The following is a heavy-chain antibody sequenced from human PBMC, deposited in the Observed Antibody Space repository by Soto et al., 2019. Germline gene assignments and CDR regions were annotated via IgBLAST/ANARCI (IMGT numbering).Heavy chain of an antibody. V-gene: IGHV1-18*01. CDR1: GYTFTSYG. J-gene: IGHJ4*02. CDR2: ISAHNGNT. D-gene: IGHD1-1*01. CDR3: ARGRYGDY. Sequence: QVHLVQSGAEVKKPGASVKVSCKGSGYTFTSYGITWVRQAPGQGLEWMGWISAHNGNTDYAQKLQGRVTVTRDTPTSTAYMDLRSLRSDATAVYYCARGRYGDYWGQGALVTVSS.